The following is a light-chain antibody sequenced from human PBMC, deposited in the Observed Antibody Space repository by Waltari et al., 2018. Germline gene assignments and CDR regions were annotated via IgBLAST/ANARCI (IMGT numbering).Light chain of an antibody. Sequence: QSVVTQPPSVSGTPGPGVTVSCSGSSSNIGRNGVRWYQQVPGTAPKLLIHTNDQRPSGVPDRFSGSKSGTSASLAISGLQSEDEAHYYCAAWDDSLSGRVFGGGTKVTVL. V-gene: IGLV1-44*01. J-gene: IGLJ2*01. CDR2: TND. CDR1: SSNIGRNG. CDR3: AAWDDSLSGRV.